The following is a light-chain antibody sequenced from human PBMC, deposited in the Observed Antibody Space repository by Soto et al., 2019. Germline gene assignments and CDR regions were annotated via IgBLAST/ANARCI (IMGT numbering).Light chain of an antibody. CDR1: QTISSW. CDR2: KAS. CDR3: QHYNSYSEA. Sequence: DTQMTQSRSTLSRAGGDRITSRWRASQTISSWLAWYQQKPGKAPKLLIYKASTLKSGVPSRFSGSGSGTEITLTISSLQPDDFATYYCQHYNSYSEAFGQGTKVDIK. V-gene: IGKV1-5*03. J-gene: IGKJ1*01.